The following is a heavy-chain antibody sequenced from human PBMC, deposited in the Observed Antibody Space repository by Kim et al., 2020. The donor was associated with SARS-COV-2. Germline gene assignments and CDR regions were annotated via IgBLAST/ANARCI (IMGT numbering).Heavy chain of an antibody. CDR1: GGSITSFY. D-gene: IGHD3-16*01. J-gene: IGHJ6*03. CDR3: ARIFRFSNTAYPDV. V-gene: IGHV4-59*08. CDR2: FFCAGDT. Sequence: SETLSRTCTVSGGSITSFYWGWIRQPPGKGLEGIDYFFCAGDTNYNSSLNSRLTISADTSKNQFSLRLRSVTAADTALYFCARIFRFSNTAYPDVWGKGTPVAVSS.